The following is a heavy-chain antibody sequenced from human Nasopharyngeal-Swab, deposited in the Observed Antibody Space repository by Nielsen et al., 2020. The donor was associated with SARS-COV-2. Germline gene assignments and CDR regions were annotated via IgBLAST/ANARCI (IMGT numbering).Heavy chain of an antibody. CDR3: ARDRWELLDDVFDI. D-gene: IGHD1-26*01. J-gene: IGHJ3*02. CDR2: IYTSGST. Sequence: GSLRLSCTVSGGSISSYYWSWIRQPAGKGLEWIGRIYTSGSTNYNPSLKSRVTISVDTSKNQFSLKLSSVTAADTAVYYCARDRWELLDDVFDIWGQGTMVTVSS. V-gene: IGHV4-4*07. CDR1: GGSISSYY.